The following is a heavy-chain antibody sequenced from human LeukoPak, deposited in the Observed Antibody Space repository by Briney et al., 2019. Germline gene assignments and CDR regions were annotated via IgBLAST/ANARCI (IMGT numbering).Heavy chain of an antibody. CDR3: ASGLRSDPLVW. V-gene: IGHV1-69*05. CDR1: GGTFSGYA. CDR2: IIPIFGTA. J-gene: IGHJ4*02. Sequence: SVKVSCKASGGTFSGYAISWVRQAPGQGLEWMGGIIPIFGTANYAQKSQSRVTITTDESTSTAYMELSSLRSEDTAVYYCASGLRSDPLVWWGQGTLVTVSS. D-gene: IGHD2-8*01.